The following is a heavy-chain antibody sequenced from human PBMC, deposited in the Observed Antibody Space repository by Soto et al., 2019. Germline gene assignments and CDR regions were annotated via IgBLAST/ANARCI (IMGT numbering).Heavy chain of an antibody. Sequence: PGGSLRLSCTASGFTSGDYAMSWVRQAPGKGLEWVGFIRSKAYGGITEYAASVKSRFTISRDDSKSIAYLQMNSLKTEDTAVYYCTRGYFDWLLYSYYYYGMDVWGQGTTVTVSS. CDR1: GFTSGDYA. J-gene: IGHJ6*02. D-gene: IGHD3-9*01. CDR2: IRSKAYGGIT. V-gene: IGHV3-49*04. CDR3: TRGYFDWLLYSYYYYGMDV.